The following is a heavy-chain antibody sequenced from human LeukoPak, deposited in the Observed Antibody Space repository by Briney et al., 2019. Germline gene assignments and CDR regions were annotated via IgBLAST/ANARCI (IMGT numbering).Heavy chain of an antibody. V-gene: IGHV3-23*01. Sequence: GGSLRLSCAASGFTFSSYAMSWVRQAPGKGLEWVSVISGSGGSTYYADSVKGRFTISRDNSKNTLFLQMNSLRAEDTAVYYCAKNPFYYGSGSYDYWGQGTLVTVSS. J-gene: IGHJ4*02. D-gene: IGHD3-10*01. CDR3: AKNPFYYGSGSYDY. CDR1: GFTFSSYA. CDR2: ISGSGGST.